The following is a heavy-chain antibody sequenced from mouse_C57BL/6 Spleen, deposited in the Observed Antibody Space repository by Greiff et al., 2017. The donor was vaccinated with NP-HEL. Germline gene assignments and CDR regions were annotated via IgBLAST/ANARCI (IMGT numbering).Heavy chain of an antibody. CDR1: GYTFTSYW. CDR3: AREGDITTVVDAMDY. D-gene: IGHD1-1*01. CDR2: IHPNSGST. V-gene: IGHV1-64*01. Sequence: QVQLQQPGAELVKPGASVKLSCKASGYTFTSYWMHWVKQRPGQGLEWIGMIHPNSGSTNYNEKFKSKATLTVDKSSSTAYMQLSSLTSEDSAVYYCAREGDITTVVDAMDYWGQGTSVTVSS. J-gene: IGHJ4*01.